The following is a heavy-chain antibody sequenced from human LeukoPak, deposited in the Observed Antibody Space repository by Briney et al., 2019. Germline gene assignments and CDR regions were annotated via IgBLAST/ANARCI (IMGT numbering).Heavy chain of an antibody. Sequence: PGGSLRLSCAASGFTFSSYSMNWVRQAPGKGLEWVSSISSSSSYIYYADSVKGRFTISRDNAKNSLYLQMNSLRAEDTAVYYCARDCSGGSCCFSDAFDIWGQGTMVTVSS. J-gene: IGHJ3*02. V-gene: IGHV3-21*01. CDR2: ISSSSSYI. CDR1: GFTFSSYS. D-gene: IGHD2-15*01. CDR3: ARDCSGGSCCFSDAFDI.